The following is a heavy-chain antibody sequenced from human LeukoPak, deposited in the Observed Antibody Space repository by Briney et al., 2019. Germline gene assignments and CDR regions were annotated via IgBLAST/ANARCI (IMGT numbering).Heavy chain of an antibody. CDR2: IYHSGST. D-gene: IGHD5-24*01. CDR1: GYSISSGYY. CDR3: ARLVEMATIVDY. J-gene: IGHJ4*02. Sequence: SETLSLTCAVSGYSISSGYYWGWIRQPPGKGLEWIGSIYHSGSTYYNPSLKSRVTISVDTSKNQFSLKLSSVTAADTAVYYCARLVEMATIVDYWGQGTLVTVPS. V-gene: IGHV4-38-2*01.